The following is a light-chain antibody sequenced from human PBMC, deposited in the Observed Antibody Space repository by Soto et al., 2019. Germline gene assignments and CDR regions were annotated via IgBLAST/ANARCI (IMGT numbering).Light chain of an antibody. Sequence: QSALTQPRSVSGSPGQSVTISCTGTSSDVGGYNYVSWYQHHPGKAPKLMIYDVTKRPSGVRDRFSASKSGNTASLTISGLQDEDEADDYFCSYAGSYTYGFGSGTKVTV. J-gene: IGLJ1*01. V-gene: IGLV2-11*01. CDR3: CSYAGSYTYG. CDR2: DVT. CDR1: SSDVGGYNY.